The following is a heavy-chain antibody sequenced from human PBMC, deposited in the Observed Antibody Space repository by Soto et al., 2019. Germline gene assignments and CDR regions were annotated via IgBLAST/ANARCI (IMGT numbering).Heavy chain of an antibody. CDR1: GGSMSCYY. CDR2: IYTSGTT. D-gene: IGHD3-9*01. CDR3: AREDYYDTGYYVV. Sequence: SDTLSLTCTVSGGSMSCYYWIWIRQPAGERLEWIGRIYTSGTTDFNPSLKGRVTMSVDTSKNQFSLKLTSVTAADTALYYCAREDYYDTGYYVVWGQGTQVTVSS. V-gene: IGHV4-4*07. J-gene: IGHJ4*02.